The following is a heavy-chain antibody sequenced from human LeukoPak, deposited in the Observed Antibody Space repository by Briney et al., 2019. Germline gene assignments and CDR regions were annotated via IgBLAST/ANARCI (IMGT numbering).Heavy chain of an antibody. J-gene: IGHJ4*02. D-gene: IGHD6-6*01. Sequence: ASVKVSYKASGSTFTGYYMHWVRPAPGQGLEWMGWINPNSGATNYAQKFQGRATITRDTSISTAYMELSRLRSDDTAVYYCARDPGKQLPFDYWGQGTLVTVSS. V-gene: IGHV1-2*02. CDR2: INPNSGAT. CDR1: GSTFTGYY. CDR3: ARDPGKQLPFDY.